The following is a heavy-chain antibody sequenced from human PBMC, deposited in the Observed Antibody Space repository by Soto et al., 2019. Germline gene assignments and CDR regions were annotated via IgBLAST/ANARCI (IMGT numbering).Heavy chain of an antibody. CDR3: ATEDYYDSSGYDYYYGMDV. CDR2: ISYDGSNK. V-gene: IGHV3-30*03. J-gene: IGHJ6*02. D-gene: IGHD3-22*01. CDR1: GFTFSSYG. Sequence: GGSLRLSCAASGFTFSSYGMHWVRQAPGKGLEWVAVISYDGSNKYYADSVKGRFTISRDNSKNTLYLQMNSLRAEDTAVYYCATEDYYDSSGYDYYYGMDVWGQGTTVTVSS.